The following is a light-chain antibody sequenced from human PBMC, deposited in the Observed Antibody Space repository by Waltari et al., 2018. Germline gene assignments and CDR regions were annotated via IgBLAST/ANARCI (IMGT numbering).Light chain of an antibody. CDR2: DVV. CDR1: SSDVGAFNF. J-gene: IGLJ3*02. Sequence: QSALTQPASVSGSPGPSITITCTGTSSDVGAFNFVSWYQEHPGKAPKLLIYDVVNRPSGVSNRFSGSKSGNTASLTISGLQAEDEADYYCTSYTTGSTLVVFGGGTKLTVL. CDR3: TSYTTGSTLVV. V-gene: IGLV2-14*03.